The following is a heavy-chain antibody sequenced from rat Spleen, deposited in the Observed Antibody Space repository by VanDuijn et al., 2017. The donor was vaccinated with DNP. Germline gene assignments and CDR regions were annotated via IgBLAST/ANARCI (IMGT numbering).Heavy chain of an antibody. CDR3: TKDLQWYAMDA. CDR2: ISSDGSST. Sequence: EVQLVETGGGLVQPGRSLKLSCVASGFTFSNYWMFWIRQAPGKGLEWVASISSDGSSTYCLDSVKGRFTISRDNAENTVYLQMDSLRSEDTATYYCTKDLQWYAMDAWGQGTSVTVSA. V-gene: IGHV5-58*01. CDR1: GFTFSNYW. J-gene: IGHJ4*01. D-gene: IGHD1-1*01.